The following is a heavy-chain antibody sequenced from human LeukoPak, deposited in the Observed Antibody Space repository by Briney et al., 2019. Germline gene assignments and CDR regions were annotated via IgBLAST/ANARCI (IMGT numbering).Heavy chain of an antibody. J-gene: IGHJ4*02. Sequence: SETLSLTCTVSGYSISSGYYWGWIRQPPGKGLEWIGSIYHSGSTYYNPSLKSRVTISVDTSKNQFSLKLSSVTATDTAVYYCARGYDSSGYYRNSYFDYWGQGTLVTVSS. D-gene: IGHD3-22*01. CDR3: ARGYDSSGYYRNSYFDY. CDR2: IYHSGST. V-gene: IGHV4-38-2*02. CDR1: GYSISSGYY.